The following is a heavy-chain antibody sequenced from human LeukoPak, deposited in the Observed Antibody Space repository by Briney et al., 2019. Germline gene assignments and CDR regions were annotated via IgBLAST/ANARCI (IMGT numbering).Heavy chain of an antibody. CDR3: AKEVIAVAGLLAFDY. CDR1: GFTFSSYS. CDR2: ISGSGGST. Sequence: GGSLRLSCAASGFTFSSYSMNWVRQAPGKGLEWVSAISGSGGSTYYADSVKGRFTISRDNSKNTLYLQMNSLRAEDTAVYYCAKEVIAVAGLLAFDYWGQGTLVTVSS. V-gene: IGHV3-23*01. J-gene: IGHJ4*02. D-gene: IGHD6-19*01.